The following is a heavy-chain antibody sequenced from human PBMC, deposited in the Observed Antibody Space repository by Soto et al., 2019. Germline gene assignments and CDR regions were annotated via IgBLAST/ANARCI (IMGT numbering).Heavy chain of an antibody. CDR2: ISYDGSNK. CDR1: GFTFSSYG. D-gene: IGHD7-27*01. Sequence: QVQLVESGGGVVQPGRSLRLSCAASGFTFSSYGMHWVRRAPGKGLEWVAVISYDGSNKYYADSVKGRFTISRDNSKNTLYLQMNSLRAEDTAVYYCAEDLLGPGRAYGMDVWGQGTTVTVSS. CDR3: AEDLLGPGRAYGMDV. J-gene: IGHJ6*02. V-gene: IGHV3-30*18.